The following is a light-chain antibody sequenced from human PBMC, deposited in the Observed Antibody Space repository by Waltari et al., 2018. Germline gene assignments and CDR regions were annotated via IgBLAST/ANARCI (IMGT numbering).Light chain of an antibody. Sequence: QSVLTQPPSVSGAPGPRVTISCTGSGSNIRAGYDVHWYHQVPRTAPKLLIYGSTSRPLGVPDRFFGSTSGTSASLTITGLQVEDEGDYYCQSYDTSLSVVFGGGTKLTVL. CDR3: QSYDTSLSVV. V-gene: IGLV1-40*01. CDR2: GST. J-gene: IGLJ3*02. CDR1: GSNIRAGYD.